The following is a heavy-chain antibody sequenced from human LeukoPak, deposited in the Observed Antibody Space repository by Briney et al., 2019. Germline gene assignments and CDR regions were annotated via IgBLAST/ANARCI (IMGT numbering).Heavy chain of an antibody. J-gene: IGHJ6*03. CDR2: ITSGDFV. D-gene: IGHD3-10*01. CDR3: ARGGFNMVRGVIIPSNSYYYYMDI. V-gene: IGHV3-21*01. CDR1: GFTFSAYS. Sequence: PGGSLRLSCAVSGFTFSAYSMNWVRQAPGKGLESVSSITSGDFVYFADSLKGRFTISRDNAKSSLYLQMNSLRAEDTAVYYCARGGFNMVRGVIIPSNSYYYYMDIWGKGTTVTVSS.